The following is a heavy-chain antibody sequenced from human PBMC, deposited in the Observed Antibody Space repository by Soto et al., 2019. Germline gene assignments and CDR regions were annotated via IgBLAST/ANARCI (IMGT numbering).Heavy chain of an antibody. CDR3: AREGNDCSGGSCYPNWFDP. Sequence: GGSLRLSCAASGFTFSSYSMNWVRQAPGKGLEWVSYISSSSSTIYYADSVKGRFTISRDNAKNSLYLQMNSLRAEDTAVYYCAREGNDCSGGSCYPNWFDPWGQGTLVTVSS. D-gene: IGHD2-15*01. CDR2: ISSSSSTI. V-gene: IGHV3-48*01. J-gene: IGHJ5*02. CDR1: GFTFSSYS.